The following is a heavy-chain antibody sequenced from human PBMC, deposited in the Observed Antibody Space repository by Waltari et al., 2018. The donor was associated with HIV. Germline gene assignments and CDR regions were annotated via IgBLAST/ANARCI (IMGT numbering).Heavy chain of an antibody. CDR3: ARRGSSGSYWFDP. CDR1: GYTFTAYY. V-gene: IGHV1-2*06. CDR2: IQPNSGGT. Sequence: QVPLVQSGAEVKKRGASVHVSCKASGYTFTAYYMHWVQQAPGEGLEWMGRIQPNSGGTNYAQKLQGRVTMTRDTAISTAYMELGRLRADDTAVYYCARRGSSGSYWFDPWGQGTLVTVSS. J-gene: IGHJ5*02. D-gene: IGHD1-26*01.